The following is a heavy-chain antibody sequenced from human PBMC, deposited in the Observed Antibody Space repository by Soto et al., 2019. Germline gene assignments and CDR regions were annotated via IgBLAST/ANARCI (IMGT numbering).Heavy chain of an antibody. Sequence: QLQLQESGSGLVKPSQTLSLTCAVSGGSISSGGYSWSWIRQPPGKGREWIGYIYHSGSTDYNPSLKSRVTTSVERSKNQFSLKRSSVTAADTAVYYCARAGDSSGPVALGYWGKGTLVTVSS. CDR3: ARAGDSSGPVALGY. D-gene: IGHD6-19*01. V-gene: IGHV4-30-2*01. J-gene: IGHJ4*02. CDR2: IYHSGST. CDR1: GGSISSGGYS.